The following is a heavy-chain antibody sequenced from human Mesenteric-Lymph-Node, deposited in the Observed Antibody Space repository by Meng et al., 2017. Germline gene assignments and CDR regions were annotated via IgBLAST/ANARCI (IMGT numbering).Heavy chain of an antibody. D-gene: IGHD1-14*01. CDR2: IYYSGST. V-gene: IGHV4-59*01. CDR3: ARAHPDSAVDY. Sequence: SETLSLTCTVSRDSLSSYYWSWIRQPPGKGLEWIGYIYYSGSTNYNPSLKSRVTISVDTSKNQFSLKLSSVTAADTAVYYCARAHPDSAVDYWGQGTLVTVSS. CDR1: RDSLSSYY. J-gene: IGHJ4*02.